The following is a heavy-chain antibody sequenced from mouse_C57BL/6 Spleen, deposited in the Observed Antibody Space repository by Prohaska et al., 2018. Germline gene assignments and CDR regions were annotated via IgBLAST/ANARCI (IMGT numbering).Heavy chain of an antibody. V-gene: IGHV1-22*01. D-gene: IGHD1-1*01. CDR3: ARGLTTVVATDYYAMDY. J-gene: IGHJ4*01. Sequence: HGKSLEWIGYINPNNGGTSYNQKFKGKATLTVNKSSSTAYMELRSLTSEDSAVYYCARGLTTVVATDYYAMDYWGQGTSVTVSS. CDR2: INPNNGGT.